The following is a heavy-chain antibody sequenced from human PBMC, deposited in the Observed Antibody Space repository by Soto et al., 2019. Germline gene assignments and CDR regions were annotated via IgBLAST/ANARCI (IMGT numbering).Heavy chain of an antibody. Sequence: EVQLVESGGGLVIPGGSLRLSCAASGVTFSNVWVTWVRQAPGRGLEWVGRIKSNVYGGTIDYAAPVKGRFTISRDDSRNTVSLQMNSLKTEDTAVYHCTTGLRWFGEFWGQGSRVTVSS. D-gene: IGHD3-10*01. J-gene: IGHJ4*02. CDR2: IKSNVYGGTI. CDR1: GVTFSNVW. CDR3: TTGLRWFGEF. V-gene: IGHV3-15*01.